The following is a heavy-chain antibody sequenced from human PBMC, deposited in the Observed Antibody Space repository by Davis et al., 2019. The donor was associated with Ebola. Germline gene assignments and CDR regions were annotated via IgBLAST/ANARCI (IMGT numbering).Heavy chain of an antibody. Sequence: SETLSLTCTVSGASISSGSWWSWVRQSPGKGLEWIGEIYHSGATNYNPSLKSRITMSVDKSKNQFSLRLTSVTAADTAMYYCARDYYDSSGYLWYFDLWGRGTLVTVSS. D-gene: IGHD3-22*01. CDR1: GASISSGSW. CDR2: IYHSGAT. J-gene: IGHJ2*01. CDR3: ARDYYDSSGYLWYFDL. V-gene: IGHV4-4*02.